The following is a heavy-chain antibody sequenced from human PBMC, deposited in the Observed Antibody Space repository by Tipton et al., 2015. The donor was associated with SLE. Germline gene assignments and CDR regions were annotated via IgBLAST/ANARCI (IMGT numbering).Heavy chain of an antibody. CDR3: ARGRGGSFSDFDY. D-gene: IGHD1-26*01. CDR1: GYTFTTYG. J-gene: IGHJ4*02. V-gene: IGHV1-18*01. CDR2: ISTYNGYT. Sequence: QLVQSGDEVKKPGASVKVSCKASGYTFTTYGITWVRQAPGQGLEWMGWISTYNGYTDYAQKLQDRVTLTTDTSTTPAYMFLSSLRSDDTAMYYCARGRGGSFSDFDYLGQGTLVTVS.